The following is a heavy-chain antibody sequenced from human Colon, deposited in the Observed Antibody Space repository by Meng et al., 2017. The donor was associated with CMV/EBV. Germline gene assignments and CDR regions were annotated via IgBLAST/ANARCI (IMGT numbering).Heavy chain of an antibody. Sequence: SETLSLTCSVSNYSISSGFYWAWIRQRPGGGLEWIGSRFHSGTTYYNPPLKSRVTISLDMSKNQVSLKLTAVTAADTAVYYCARADGIVEITNAVHAIDFWGQGTMVTVSS. CDR1: NYSISSGFY. D-gene: IGHD2-15*01. CDR2: RFHSGTT. J-gene: IGHJ3*01. CDR3: ARADGIVEITNAVHAIDF. V-gene: IGHV4-38-2*02.